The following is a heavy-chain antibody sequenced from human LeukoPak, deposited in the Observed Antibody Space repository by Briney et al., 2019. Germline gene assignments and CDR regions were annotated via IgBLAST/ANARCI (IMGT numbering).Heavy chain of an antibody. CDR2: IYYSGST. CDR3: ARQGPLTTAVTTRTNPFDY. CDR1: GGSISSSY. Sequence: SETLSLTCTVSGGSISSSYWRWIRQPPGKGLEWIGYIYYSGSTSYNPSLKSRVTISEDTSKNQFSLKLNSVTAADTAVYYCARQGPLTTAVTTRTNPFDYWGQGTLVTVSS. V-gene: IGHV4-59*08. J-gene: IGHJ4*02. D-gene: IGHD4-11*01.